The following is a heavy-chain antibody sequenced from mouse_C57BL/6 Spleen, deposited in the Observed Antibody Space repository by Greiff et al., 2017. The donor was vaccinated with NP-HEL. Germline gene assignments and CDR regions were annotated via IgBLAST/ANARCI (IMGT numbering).Heavy chain of an antibody. CDR2: ISSGSSTI. V-gene: IGHV5-17*01. Sequence: DVHLVESGGGLVKPGGSLKLSCAASGFTFSDYGMHWVRQAPEKGLEWVAYISSGSSTIYYADTVKGRFTISRDNAKNTLFLQMTILRSEDTAMYYCARPAPFAYWGQGTLVTVSA. J-gene: IGHJ3*01. CDR1: GFTFSDYG. CDR3: ARPAPFAY.